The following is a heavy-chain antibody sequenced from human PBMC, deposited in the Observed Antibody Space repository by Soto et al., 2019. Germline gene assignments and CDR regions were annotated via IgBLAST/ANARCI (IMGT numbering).Heavy chain of an antibody. V-gene: IGHV3-48*01. CDR1: GFIFSNYA. J-gene: IGHJ6*03. Sequence: GGSLRLSCAASGFIFSNYAMNWVRQAPGKGLEWVSYISSSSSTIYYADSVKGRFTISRDNAKNSLYLQMNSLRAEDTAVYYCARGAVVVPAAPEDYYYYMDVWGKGTTVTVSS. CDR3: ARGAVVVPAAPEDYYYYMDV. CDR2: ISSSSSTI. D-gene: IGHD2-2*01.